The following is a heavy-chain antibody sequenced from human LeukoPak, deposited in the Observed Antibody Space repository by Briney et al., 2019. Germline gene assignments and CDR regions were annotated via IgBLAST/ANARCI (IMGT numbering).Heavy chain of an antibody. D-gene: IGHD5-24*01. CDR1: GGSISSGGYY. J-gene: IGHJ4*02. V-gene: IGHV4-31*03. Sequence: SETPSLTCTVSGGSISSGGYYWSWIRQHPGKGLEWIGYIYYSGSTYYNPSLKSRVTISVDTSKNQFSLKLSSVTAADTAVYYCAREVRWLPPQVGYYFDYWGQGTLVTVSS. CDR2: IYYSGST. CDR3: AREVRWLPPQVGYYFDY.